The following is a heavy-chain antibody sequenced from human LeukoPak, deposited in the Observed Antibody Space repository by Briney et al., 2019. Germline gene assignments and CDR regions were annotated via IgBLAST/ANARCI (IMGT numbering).Heavy chain of an antibody. CDR1: GYTFTSYG. Sequence: RASVKVSCKASGYTFTSYGISWVRQAPGQGLGWMGWISAYNGNTNYAQKLQGRVTMTTDTSTSTAYMELRSLRSDDTAVYYCARGAPLSSGWYYYYYGMDVWGQGTTVTVSS. CDR3: ARGAPLSSGWYYYYYGMDV. D-gene: IGHD6-19*01. CDR2: ISAYNGNT. V-gene: IGHV1-18*01. J-gene: IGHJ6*02.